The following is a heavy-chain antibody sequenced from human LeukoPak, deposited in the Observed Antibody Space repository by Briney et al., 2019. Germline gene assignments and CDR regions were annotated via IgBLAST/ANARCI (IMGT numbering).Heavy chain of an antibody. D-gene: IGHD6-19*01. J-gene: IGHJ4*02. CDR2: IYYSGST. V-gene: IGHV4-59*01. CDR1: GGSISSYY. CDR3: ARNVPIAVAADRIVYFDY. Sequence: SETLSLTCTVSGGSISSYYWSWIRQPPGKGLEWIGYIYYSGSTNYNPSLKSRVTISVDTSKNQFSLKLSSVTAADTAVYYCARNVPIAVAADRIVYFDYWGQGTLVTASS.